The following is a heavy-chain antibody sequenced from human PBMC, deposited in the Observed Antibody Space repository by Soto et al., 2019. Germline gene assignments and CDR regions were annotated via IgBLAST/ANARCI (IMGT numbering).Heavy chain of an antibody. CDR2: ISRGGDRT. V-gene: IGHV3-23*01. CDR1: GFTFNNYA. CDR3: AKDPIGYWVGGFEV. D-gene: IGHD2-15*01. J-gene: IGHJ3*01. Sequence: EAQMLESGGGLVQPGGSLRLSCTTSGFTFNNYAMSWVRQAPGKGPEWISGISRGGDRTYYADSVKGRFAISRDNSKNTLYMQMNSLRAEDSALYYCAKDPIGYWVGGFEVWGQGTMVTVSS.